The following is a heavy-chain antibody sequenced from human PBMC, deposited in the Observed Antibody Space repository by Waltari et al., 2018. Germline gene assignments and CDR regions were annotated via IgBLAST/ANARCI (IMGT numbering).Heavy chain of an antibody. Sequence: QVQLQQWGAGLLKPSETLSLTCAVYGGSFSGYYWSWLRQPPGKGLEWIGEINHSGSTNYNPSLKSRVTISVDTSKNQFSLKLSSVTAADTAVYYCARVNRGTIAGWFDPWGQGTLVTVSS. CDR1: GGSFSGYY. CDR2: INHSGST. J-gene: IGHJ5*02. D-gene: IGHD2-21*01. V-gene: IGHV4-34*01. CDR3: ARVNRGTIAGWFDP.